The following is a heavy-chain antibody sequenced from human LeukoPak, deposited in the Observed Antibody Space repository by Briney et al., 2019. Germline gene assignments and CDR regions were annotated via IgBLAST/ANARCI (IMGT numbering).Heavy chain of an antibody. CDR3: AREDTLWYYFDY. V-gene: IGHV1-2*02. Sequence: ASVKVSCXASGYTFTGYYMHWVRQAPGQGLEWMGWINPNSGGTNYAQKFQGRVTMTRDTSISTAYMELSRLRSDDTAVYYCAREDTLWYYFDYWGQGTLVTVSS. CDR2: INPNSGGT. D-gene: IGHD2-8*02. CDR1: GYTFTGYY. J-gene: IGHJ4*02.